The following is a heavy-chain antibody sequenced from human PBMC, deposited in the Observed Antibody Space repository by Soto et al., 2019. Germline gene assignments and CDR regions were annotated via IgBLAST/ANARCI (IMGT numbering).Heavy chain of an antibody. CDR1: GVTFSSYG. V-gene: IGHV3-30*18. J-gene: IGHJ5*02. D-gene: IGHD4-4*01. CDR3: AKDYSNYEWWFDP. Sequence: GGSLRLSCAASGVTFSSYGMHLVRQAPGKGLEWVAVISYDGSNKYYADSVKGRFTISRDNSKNTLYLQMNSLRAEDTAVYYCAKDYSNYEWWFDPWGQGTLVTVSS. CDR2: ISYDGSNK.